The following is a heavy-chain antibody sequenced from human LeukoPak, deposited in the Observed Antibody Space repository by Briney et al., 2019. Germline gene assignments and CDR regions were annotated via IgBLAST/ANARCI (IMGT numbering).Heavy chain of an antibody. D-gene: IGHD3-22*01. CDR1: GGSISSSSYY. CDR3: ARHRAPEYYYDSSGLYNWFDP. CDR2: IYYSGST. J-gene: IGHJ5*02. V-gene: IGHV4-39*01. Sequence: SETLSLTCTVSGGSISSSSYYWGWIRQPPGKGLEWIGSIYYSGSTYYDPSLKSRVTISVDTSKNQFSLKLSSVTAADTAVYYCARHRAPEYYYDSSGLYNWFDPWGQGTLVTVSS.